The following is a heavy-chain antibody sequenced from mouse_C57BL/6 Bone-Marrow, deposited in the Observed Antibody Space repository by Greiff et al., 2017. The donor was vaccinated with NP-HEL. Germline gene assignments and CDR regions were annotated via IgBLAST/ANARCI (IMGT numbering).Heavy chain of an antibody. D-gene: IGHD1-1*01. J-gene: IGHJ2*01. CDR2: IAPENVDT. V-gene: IGHV14-4*01. CDR1: GFNIQDDY. Sequence: VQLQQSGAELVRPGASVKLSCTASGFNIQDDYMHWVKQRPEQGLGWIGWIAPENVDTESASKLRGKATITADTSSNTAYLQLSSLTSEDTAVYYCTNDYGSSHWGQGTTLTVSS. CDR3: TNDYGSSH.